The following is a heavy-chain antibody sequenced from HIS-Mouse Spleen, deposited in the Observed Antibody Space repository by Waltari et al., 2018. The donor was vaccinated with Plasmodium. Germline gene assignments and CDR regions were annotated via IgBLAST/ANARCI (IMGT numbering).Heavy chain of an antibody. Sequence: EVQLVESGGGLVQPGGSPRLSCAASGFTFSSYDMHWVRQATGKGLELVSAMGTAGDTYYPGSVKGRFTISRENAKNALYLQMNSLRAGDTAVYYCARGRWNHAFDIWGQGTMVTVSS. CDR3: ARGRWNHAFDI. D-gene: IGHD1-1*01. J-gene: IGHJ3*02. CDR2: MGTAGDT. CDR1: GFTFSSYD. V-gene: IGHV3-13*01.